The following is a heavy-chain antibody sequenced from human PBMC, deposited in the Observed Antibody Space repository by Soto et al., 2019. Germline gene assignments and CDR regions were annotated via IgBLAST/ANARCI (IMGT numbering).Heavy chain of an antibody. CDR1: GGSISSYY. CDR2: IYYSGST. V-gene: IGHV4-59*01. J-gene: IGHJ3*02. Sequence: SETLSLTCTVSGGSISSYYWSWIRQPPGKGLEWIGYIYYSGSTNYNPSLKSRVTISVDTSKNQFSLKLSSVTAADTAVYYCARSTVNAFDIWGQGTMVTVSS. D-gene: IGHD4-17*01. CDR3: ARSTVNAFDI.